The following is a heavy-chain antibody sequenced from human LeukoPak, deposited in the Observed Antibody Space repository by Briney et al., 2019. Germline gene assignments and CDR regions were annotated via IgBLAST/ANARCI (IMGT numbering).Heavy chain of an antibody. D-gene: IGHD1-26*01. J-gene: IGHJ4*02. CDR3: AGRRDLYSGSYYPFDY. CDR2: INPNSGGT. Sequence: ASVKVSCKASGYTFTGYYMHWVRQAPGQGLEWMGWINPNSGGTNYAQKFQGRVTMTRDTSISTAYLQWSSLKASDTAMYYCAGRRDLYSGSYYPFDYWGQGTLVTVSS. CDR1: GYTFTGYY. V-gene: IGHV1-2*02.